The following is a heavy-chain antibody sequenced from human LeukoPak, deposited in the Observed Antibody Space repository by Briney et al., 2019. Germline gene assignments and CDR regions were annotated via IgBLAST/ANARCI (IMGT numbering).Heavy chain of an antibody. V-gene: IGHV1-69*13. CDR1: GCTFSSYA. CDR2: IIPIFGTA. D-gene: IGHD7-27*01. J-gene: IGHJ6*02. CDR3: ARKLGNTNYYGMDV. Sequence: SVKVSCKASGCTFSSYAISWVRQAPGQGLEWMGGIIPIFGTANYAQKFQGRVTITADESTSTAYMELSSLRSEDTAVYYCARKLGNTNYYGMDVWGQGTTVTVSS.